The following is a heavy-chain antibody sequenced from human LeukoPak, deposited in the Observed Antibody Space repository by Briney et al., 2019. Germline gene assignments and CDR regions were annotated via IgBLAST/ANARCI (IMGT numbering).Heavy chain of an antibody. Sequence: GSLRLSCAASGFTFSSYAMHWVRQAPGKGLEWVAVISYDGSNKYYADSVKGRFTISRDNSKNTLYLQMNSLRAEDTAVYYCARDGPRIAALFAGLDYWGQGTLVTVSS. D-gene: IGHD6-6*01. CDR2: ISYDGSNK. CDR3: ARDGPRIAALFAGLDY. V-gene: IGHV3-30-3*01. CDR1: GFTFSSYA. J-gene: IGHJ4*02.